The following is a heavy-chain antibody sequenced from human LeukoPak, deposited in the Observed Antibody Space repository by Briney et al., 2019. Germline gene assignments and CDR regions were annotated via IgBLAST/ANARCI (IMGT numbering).Heavy chain of an antibody. CDR3: ARGILRDYYDSSGFYHRGGVGY. D-gene: IGHD3-22*01. CDR1: GGSVSTGSYY. J-gene: IGHJ4*02. Sequence: PSETLSLTCTVSGGSVSTGSYYWSWIRQPAGRGLEWIGHIHTSGTMNYNASLKSRVRISVETSKNKFSLRLSSVTAADTAVYFCARGILRDYYDSSGFYHRGGVGYWGQGTLVTVSS. V-gene: IGHV4-61*09. CDR2: IHTSGTM.